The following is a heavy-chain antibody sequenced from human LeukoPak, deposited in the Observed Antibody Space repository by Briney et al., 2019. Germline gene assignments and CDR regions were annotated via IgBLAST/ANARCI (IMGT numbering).Heavy chain of an antibody. CDR1: GGSFSGYY. Sequence: SETLSLTCAVYGGSFSGYYWSWIRQPPGKGLEWIGEINHSGSTNYNPSLKSRVTISVDTSKNQFSLKLSSVTAADTAVYYCASGGIVATIDYYYGVDVWGQGTTVTVSS. CDR3: ASGGIVATIDYYYGVDV. V-gene: IGHV4-34*01. J-gene: IGHJ6*02. CDR2: INHSGST. D-gene: IGHD5-12*01.